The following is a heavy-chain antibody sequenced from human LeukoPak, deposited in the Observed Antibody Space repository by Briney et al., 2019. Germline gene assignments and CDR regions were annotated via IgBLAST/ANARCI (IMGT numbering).Heavy chain of an antibody. CDR2: IYPGDSDT. Sequence: GESLKISCKGSGYSFTNYWIGWVRQMPGKGLELMGLIYPGDSDTTYSPSFQGQVNISADKSITTAYLQWSSLKASDTAVYYCTRRMTRGVITSPFDSWGQGTLVSVSS. V-gene: IGHV5-51*01. J-gene: IGHJ4*02. CDR3: TRRMTRGVITSPFDS. D-gene: IGHD3-10*01. CDR1: GYSFTNYW.